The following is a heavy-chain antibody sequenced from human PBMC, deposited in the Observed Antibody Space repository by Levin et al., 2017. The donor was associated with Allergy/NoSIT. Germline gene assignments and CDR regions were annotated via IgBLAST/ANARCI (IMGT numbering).Heavy chain of an antibody. V-gene: IGHV3-23*01. CDR1: GFTFSSYA. D-gene: IGHD3-22*01. CDR2: ISGSGGST. CDR3: AKAPYYYDSSPPGY. Sequence: GGSLRLSCAASGFTFSSYAMSWVRQAPGKGLEWVSAISGSGGSTYYADSVKGRFTISRDNSKNTLYLQMNSLRAEDTAVYYCAKAPYYYDSSPPGYWGQGTLVTVSS. J-gene: IGHJ4*02.